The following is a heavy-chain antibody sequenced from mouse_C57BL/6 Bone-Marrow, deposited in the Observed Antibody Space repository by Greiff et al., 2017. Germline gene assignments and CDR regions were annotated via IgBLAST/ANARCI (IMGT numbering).Heavy chain of an antibody. CDR2: IYPRSGNT. V-gene: IGHV1-81*01. CDR1: GYTFTSYG. Sequence: VQLQQSGAELARPGASVKLSCKASGYTFTSYGISWVKQRTGQGLEWIGEIYPRSGNTYYNEKFKGKATLTADKSSSTAYVELSSLTSEDSAVYFCASRGYWGQGTTLTVSA. D-gene: IGHD3-1*01. CDR3: ASRGY. J-gene: IGHJ2*01.